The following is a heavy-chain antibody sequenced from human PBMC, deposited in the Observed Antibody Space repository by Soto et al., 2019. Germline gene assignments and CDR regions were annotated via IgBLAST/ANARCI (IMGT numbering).Heavy chain of an antibody. D-gene: IGHD5-18*01. CDR3: AKGIPDTGGYYYYSMDV. J-gene: IGHJ6*02. CDR2: IKEDGSEK. V-gene: IGHV3-7*03. Sequence: EVQLVESGGGLLQPGGSLRLSCAASGFTFSDYWMTWVRQAPGKGLEWVANIKEDGSEKYYVDSVKGRFTISRDNAKNTLYLQMNSLRVEDTAVYYCAKGIPDTGGYYYYSMDVWGQGTAVTVSS. CDR1: GFTFSDYW.